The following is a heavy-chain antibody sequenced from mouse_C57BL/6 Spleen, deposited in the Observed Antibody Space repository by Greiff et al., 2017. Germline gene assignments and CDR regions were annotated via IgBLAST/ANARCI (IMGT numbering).Heavy chain of an antibody. CDR2: ISNLAYSI. CDR3: ARHDDGYYDYAMDY. J-gene: IGHJ4*01. CDR1: GFTFSDYG. D-gene: IGHD2-3*01. Sequence: EVKLVESGGGLVQPGGSLKLSCAASGFTFSDYGMAWVRQAPRKGPEWVAFISNLAYSIYYADTVTGRFTISRENAKNTLYLEMSSLRSEDTAMYYCARHDDGYYDYAMDYWGQGTSVTVSS. V-gene: IGHV5-15*01.